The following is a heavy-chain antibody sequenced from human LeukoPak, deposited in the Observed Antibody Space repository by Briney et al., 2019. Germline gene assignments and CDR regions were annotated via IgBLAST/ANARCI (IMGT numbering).Heavy chain of an antibody. V-gene: IGHV4-34*01. CDR1: GGSFSGYY. Sequence: SETLSLTCAVYGGSFSGYYWSWIRQPPGKGLEWIGEINHSGSTNYNPSLKSRVTISVDTSKNQFSLKLSSVTAADTAVYYCAREGAQYGGDYWGQGTLVTVSS. J-gene: IGHJ4*02. D-gene: IGHD4-23*01. CDR3: AREGAQYGGDY. CDR2: INHSGST.